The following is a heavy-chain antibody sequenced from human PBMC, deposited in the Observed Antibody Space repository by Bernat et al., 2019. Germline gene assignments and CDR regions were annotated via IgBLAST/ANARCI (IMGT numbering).Heavy chain of an antibody. J-gene: IGHJ4*02. Sequence: QVQLVESGGGLVRPGGSLRLSCAASGFSFSDYYVSWVRQAPGKGLEWISYISSSSSHIDYADSVQGRFTISRDNAKNSMYLQMNSLRVEDTAVYYCARGGGYCSGRSCYTIDYLGQRTRGTVSS. CDR3: ARGGGYCSGRSCYTIDY. V-gene: IGHV3-11*06. D-gene: IGHD2-15*01. CDR2: ISSSSSHI. CDR1: GFSFSDYY.